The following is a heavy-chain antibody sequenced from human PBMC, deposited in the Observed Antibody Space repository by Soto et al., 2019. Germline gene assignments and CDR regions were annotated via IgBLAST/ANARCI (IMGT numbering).Heavy chain of an antibody. V-gene: IGHV4-39*01. Sequence: SETLSLTCTVSGGSISSGSSYWGWIRQPPGKGLEWIGSIYYLGNTYYNPSLGGRVSISVDTSKNQFSLKLQSVTAADTPFFSCAGLFPYVSSGYHLNYLGQATLVTVSS. J-gene: IGHJ4*02. D-gene: IGHD3-22*01. CDR3: AGLFPYVSSGYHLNY. CDR1: GGSISSGSSY. CDR2: IYYLGNT.